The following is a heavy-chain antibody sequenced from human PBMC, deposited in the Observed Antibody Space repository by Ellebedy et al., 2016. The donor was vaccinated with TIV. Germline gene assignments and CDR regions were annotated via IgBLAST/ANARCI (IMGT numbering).Heavy chain of an antibody. J-gene: IGHJ1*01. CDR1: GYTFTSYA. V-gene: IGHV1-46*01. D-gene: IGHD2-15*01. CDR2: INPSGGST. Sequence: ASVKVSCXASGYTFTSYAMHWVRQAPGQGLEWVGIINPSGGSTSYAQKFQGRVTMTRDTSTSTVYMELSSLRSEDTAVYYCARGEEIGYCSGGSCSRAEYFQHWGQGTLVTVSS. CDR3: ARGEEIGYCSGGSCSRAEYFQH.